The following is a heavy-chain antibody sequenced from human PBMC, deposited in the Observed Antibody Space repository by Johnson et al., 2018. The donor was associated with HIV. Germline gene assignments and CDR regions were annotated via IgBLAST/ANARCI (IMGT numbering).Heavy chain of an antibody. CDR3: ARERIGYSSSGDAFDI. D-gene: IGHD6-13*01. CDR1: GFTFDDYA. CDR2: ISWNSGSI. J-gene: IGHJ3*02. V-gene: IGHV3-9*01. Sequence: VQLVESGGGLVQPGRSLRLSCAASGFTFDDYAMHWVRQAPGKGLEWVSGISWNSGSIGYADSVKGRFTISRDNAKNTLYLQMNSLRAEDTAVDYCARERIGYSSSGDAFDIWGQGTMVTVSS.